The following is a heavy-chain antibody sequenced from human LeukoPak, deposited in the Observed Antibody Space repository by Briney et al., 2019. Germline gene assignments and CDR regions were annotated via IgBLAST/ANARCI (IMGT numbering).Heavy chain of an antibody. J-gene: IGHJ3*02. D-gene: IGHD1-20*01. CDR1: GGSISSSSDY. Sequence: PSETLSLTCTVSGGSISSSSDYWGWIRQPPGKGLEWIGSIYYSGTTYYHPSLKSRLTISVDTSKNQFSLKLSSVTAADTAVYYCARDVRKGYNWNDGGDAFDIWGQGTMVTVSS. V-gene: IGHV4-39*07. CDR3: ARDVRKGYNWNDGGDAFDI. CDR2: IYYSGTT.